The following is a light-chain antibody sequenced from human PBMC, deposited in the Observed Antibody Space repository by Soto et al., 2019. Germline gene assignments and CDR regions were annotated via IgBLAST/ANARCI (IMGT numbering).Light chain of an antibody. CDR1: QTVSRN. CDR3: QQYNNWPS. J-gene: IGKJ5*01. CDR2: DIS. Sequence: EVVLTQFPAPLSVSPGERATLSCRASQTVSRNLAWYQQRPGQAPRLLIYDISNRATGVPARFSGSGSETEFTLTIRSPQSEDFAVYFCQQYNNWPSFGQGTRLEIK. V-gene: IGKV3-15*01.